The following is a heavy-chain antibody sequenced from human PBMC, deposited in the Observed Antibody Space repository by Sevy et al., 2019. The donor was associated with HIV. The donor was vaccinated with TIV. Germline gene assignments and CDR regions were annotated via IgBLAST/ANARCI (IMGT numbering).Heavy chain of an antibody. D-gene: IGHD6-13*01. CDR3: ARDHSSLDPYYYYYYMDV. CDR2: IYHSGST. CDR1: GYSISSGYY. Sequence: SETLSLTCAVSGYSISSGYYWGWIRQPPGKGMEWIGSIYHSGSTYYNPSLKSRVTISVDTSKNQFSLKLSSVTAADTAVYYCARDHSSLDPYYYYYYMDVWGKGTTVTVSS. J-gene: IGHJ6*03. V-gene: IGHV4-38-2*02.